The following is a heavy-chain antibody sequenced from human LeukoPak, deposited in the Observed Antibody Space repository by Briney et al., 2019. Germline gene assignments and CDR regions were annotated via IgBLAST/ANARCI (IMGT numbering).Heavy chain of an antibody. V-gene: IGHV2-70*04. CDR2: IDWDDDK. J-gene: IGHJ4*02. CDR1: GFSLSTSGMR. D-gene: IGHD7-27*01. CDR3: ARTPPWGSYFDY. Sequence: ESRPALVKPTQTLTLTCTFSGFSLSTSGMRVSWIRQPPGKALEWLARIDWDDDKFYSTSLKTRLTISKDTSKNQVVLTMTNMDPVDTATYYCARTPPWGSYFDYWGQGTLVTVSS.